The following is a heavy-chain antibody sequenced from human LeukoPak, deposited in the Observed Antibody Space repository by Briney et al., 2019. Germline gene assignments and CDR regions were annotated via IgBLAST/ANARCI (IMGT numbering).Heavy chain of an antibody. V-gene: IGHV3-21*06. CDR1: GFTFSSST. D-gene: IGHD3-10*01. CDR2: ISGGSIYI. Sequence: GGSLRLSCAASGFTFSSSTMNWVRQAPGKGLEWVSSISGGSIYIYYADSVKGRFTISRDNGKNSLYLQMNSLRAEDTAVYYCAREELWFGESPLVDYWGQGTLVTVSS. J-gene: IGHJ4*02. CDR3: AREELWFGESPLVDY.